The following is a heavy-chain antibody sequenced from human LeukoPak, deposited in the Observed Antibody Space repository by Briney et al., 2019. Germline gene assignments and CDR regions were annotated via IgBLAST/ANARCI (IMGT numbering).Heavy chain of an antibody. CDR2: INPNRGST. CDR3: ARVRPGIAVAGTRWFDP. CDR1: GYTFTSYY. Sequence: ASVKVSCKASGYTFTSYYMYWVRQAPGQGLEWMGIINPNRGSTSYAQKFQGRVTMTRDMSTSTVYMELSSLRSDDTAVYYCARVRPGIAVAGTRWFDPWGQGTLVTVSS. J-gene: IGHJ5*02. V-gene: IGHV1-46*01. D-gene: IGHD6-19*01.